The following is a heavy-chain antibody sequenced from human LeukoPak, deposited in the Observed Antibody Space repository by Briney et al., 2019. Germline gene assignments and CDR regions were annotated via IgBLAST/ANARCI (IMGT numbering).Heavy chain of an antibody. J-gene: IGHJ6*02. CDR2: IYYSGST. CDR1: GGSISSSSYY. CDR3: ARRGRITMVRGVLV. V-gene: IGHV4-39*01. D-gene: IGHD3-10*01. Sequence: PSETLSLTCTVSGGSISSSSYYWGWVPQPPGKGLRWVGSIYYSGSTYYNPSLKSRVTISVDTSKNQFSLKLSSVTAADTAVYYCARRGRITMVRGVLVWGQGTTVTVSS.